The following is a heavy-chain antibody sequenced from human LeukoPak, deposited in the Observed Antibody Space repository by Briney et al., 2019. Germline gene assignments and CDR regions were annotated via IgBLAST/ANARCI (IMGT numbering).Heavy chain of an antibody. Sequence: PGGSLRLSCAASEFTLSNYWMHWVRHAPGKGLVWVSRINNDGSSTIYADSVKGRFTVSRDNAKSTVYLQMISLGDEDTAVYYCAREKPADYGSGSYDLQYYYFGMDVWGQGTTVTVSS. V-gene: IGHV3-74*01. D-gene: IGHD3-10*01. J-gene: IGHJ6*02. CDR3: AREKPADYGSGSYDLQYYYFGMDV. CDR1: EFTLSNYW. CDR2: INNDGSST.